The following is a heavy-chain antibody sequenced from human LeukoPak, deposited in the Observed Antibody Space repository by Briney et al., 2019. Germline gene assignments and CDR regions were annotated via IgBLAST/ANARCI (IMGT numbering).Heavy chain of an antibody. CDR3: ARGGYSGFDV. CDR1: GLTFSTYD. V-gene: IGHV3-13*04. CDR2: IGKGGDT. Sequence: QPGGSLRVSCAASGLTFSTYDMHWVRQATGEGLEWVSGIGKGGDTYYVGSVKGRFTISRENAKNSLYLQMNSLRSGDTAVYYCARGGYSGFDVWGQGTVVTVSS. D-gene: IGHD5-12*01. J-gene: IGHJ3*01.